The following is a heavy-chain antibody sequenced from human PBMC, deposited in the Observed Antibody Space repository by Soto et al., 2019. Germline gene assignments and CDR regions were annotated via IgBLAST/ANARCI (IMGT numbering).Heavy chain of an antibody. CDR2: INHSGST. D-gene: IGHD3-3*01. J-gene: IGHJ5*02. Sequence: QVQLQQWGAGLLKPSETVSLTCAVYGGSFIGYYGTWIRQPPGKGLEWIGEINHSGSTNYNPSLKSRVTISADTSKNQFSLRLSSVTAADTAVYYCATLGHYDFWSGFRTGNWFDPWCQGTLVTVSS. V-gene: IGHV4-34*01. CDR1: GGSFIGYY. CDR3: ATLGHYDFWSGFRTGNWFDP.